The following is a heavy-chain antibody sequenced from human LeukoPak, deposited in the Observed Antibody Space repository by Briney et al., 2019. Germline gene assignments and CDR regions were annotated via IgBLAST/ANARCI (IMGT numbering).Heavy chain of an antibody. D-gene: IGHD6-13*01. CDR1: GGTFSSYA. CDR3: ASGSIAAAGPNLDY. J-gene: IGHJ4*02. Sequence: SVKVSCKASGGTFSSYATSWVRQAPGQGLEWMGGIIPIFGTANYAQKFQGRVTITTDESTSTAYMELSSLRSEDTAVYYCASGSIAAAGPNLDYWGQGTLVTVSS. CDR2: IIPIFGTA. V-gene: IGHV1-69*05.